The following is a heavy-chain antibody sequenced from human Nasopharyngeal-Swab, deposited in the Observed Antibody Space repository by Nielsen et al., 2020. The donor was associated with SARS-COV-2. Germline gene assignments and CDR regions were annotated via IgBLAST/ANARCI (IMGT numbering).Heavy chain of an antibody. V-gene: IGHV3-21*06. Sequence: GGSLRPPFAPSGFTLISYSVNWVRQAPGKGLEWVSSISSSSSYKYYADSVKGRFTISRDNSNNLLYLQINNLRAEDTAVYYCARDSGIGAYFYYGMDVWGQGTTVTVSS. J-gene: IGHJ6*02. CDR2: ISSSSSYK. CDR1: GFTLISYS. CDR3: ARDSGIGAYFYYGMDV. D-gene: IGHD3-10*01.